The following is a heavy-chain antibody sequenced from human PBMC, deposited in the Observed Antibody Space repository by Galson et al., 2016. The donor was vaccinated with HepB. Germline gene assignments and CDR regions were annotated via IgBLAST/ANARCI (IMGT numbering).Heavy chain of an antibody. D-gene: IGHD3-22*01. CDR2: IYHSGST. CDR1: GVSISSSNW. Sequence: LSLTCAVSGVSISSSNWWSWVRQPPGKGLEWIGEIYHSGSTNYNPSLKSRVTISVDKSKNQFSLRLSSVTAADTAVYYCARAPMIVVVHVYYYGMDVWGQGTTVTVSS. CDR3: ARAPMIVVVHVYYYGMDV. V-gene: IGHV4-4*02. J-gene: IGHJ6*02.